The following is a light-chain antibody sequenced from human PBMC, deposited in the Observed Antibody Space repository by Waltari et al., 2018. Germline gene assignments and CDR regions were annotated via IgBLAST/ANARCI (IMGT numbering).Light chain of an antibody. CDR1: KIGRQI. CDR2: FDS. Sequence: SYVLTQPPSVSVAPGKTARITCGGNKIGRQILPWYQQKPGQAPILFLYFDSDRPSGIPERFSGSNFGDTATLTISRVEAGDEADYYCQVWDRSSDSWVFGGGTKLTVL. CDR3: QVWDRSSDSWV. V-gene: IGLV3-21*04. J-gene: IGLJ3*02.